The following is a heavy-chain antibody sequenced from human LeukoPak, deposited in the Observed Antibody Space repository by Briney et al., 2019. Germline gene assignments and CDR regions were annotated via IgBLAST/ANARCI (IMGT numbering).Heavy chain of an antibody. CDR2: TLSDGSST. Sequence: GGSLSLSCADSGLTFSSHWIPWARQAHRTGLDWVSRTLSDGSSTSYADSVRGRFTISRDDAKSTLYLQMNSLRAEDTAVYYCARSGWPYYFDYWGQGTLVTVSS. D-gene: IGHD3-22*01. CDR1: GLTFSSHW. J-gene: IGHJ4*02. V-gene: IGHV3-74*01. CDR3: ARSGWPYYFDY.